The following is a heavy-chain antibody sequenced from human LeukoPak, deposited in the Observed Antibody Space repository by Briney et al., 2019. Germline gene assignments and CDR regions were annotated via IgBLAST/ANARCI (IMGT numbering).Heavy chain of an antibody. D-gene: IGHD3-22*01. CDR1: GGSFSGYY. CDR2: INHSGST. J-gene: IGHJ4*02. V-gene: IGHV4-34*01. Sequence: PSETLSLTCAVYGGSFSGYYWNWIRQPSGKGLEWIGEINHSGSTNYNPSLKSRVTISVDTSKNKFSLKLSSVTAADTAVYYCARDLGYYYDSSASDYWGQGTLVTVSS. CDR3: ARDLGYYYDSSASDY.